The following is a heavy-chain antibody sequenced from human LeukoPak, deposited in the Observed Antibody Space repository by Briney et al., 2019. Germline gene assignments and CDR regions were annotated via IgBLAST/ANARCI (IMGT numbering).Heavy chain of an antibody. V-gene: IGHV4-39*07. Sequence: SETLSLTCTVAGDSISSSSCYWGWIRQSPGEGLEWIGRIYTSGSTNYNPSLKSRVTISVDTSKNQFSLKLSSVTAADTAMYYCAREKIGTGTVLGKDYYYMDVWGKGTTVTVSS. D-gene: IGHD3-16*01. CDR2: IYTSGST. CDR1: GDSISSSSCY. J-gene: IGHJ6*03. CDR3: AREKIGTGTVLGKDYYYMDV.